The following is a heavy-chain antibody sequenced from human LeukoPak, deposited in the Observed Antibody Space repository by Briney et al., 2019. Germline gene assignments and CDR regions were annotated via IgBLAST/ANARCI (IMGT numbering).Heavy chain of an antibody. CDR3: ARDESVAGTQFDP. CDR1: GYTFTGYH. D-gene: IGHD6-19*01. Sequence: GASVKVSCKASGYTFTGYHMHWVRQAPGQGLEWMGWINPNSGGTNYAQKFQGRVTMTRDTSISTAYMELSRLRSDDTAVYYCARDESVAGTQFDPWGQGTLVTVSS. J-gene: IGHJ5*02. V-gene: IGHV1-2*02. CDR2: INPNSGGT.